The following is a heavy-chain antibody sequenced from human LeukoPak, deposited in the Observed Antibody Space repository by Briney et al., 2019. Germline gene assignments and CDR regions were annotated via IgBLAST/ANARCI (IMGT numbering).Heavy chain of an antibody. CDR1: GGSISSSGYY. V-gene: IGHV4-39*01. CDR3: ARQGERWLPPPNFDY. CDR2: MYYRGST. D-gene: IGHD5-24*01. Sequence: KPSETLSLTCTVSGGSISSSGYYWGWIRQPPGKGLDWIGSMYYRGSTYYNPSLKSRVTMSVDTSKNQFSLKLSSVTAADTAVYYCARQGERWLPPPNFDYWGQGAQVTVSS. J-gene: IGHJ4*02.